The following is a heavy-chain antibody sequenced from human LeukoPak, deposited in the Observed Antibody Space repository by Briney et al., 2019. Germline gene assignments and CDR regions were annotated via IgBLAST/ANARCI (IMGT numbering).Heavy chain of an antibody. Sequence: SETLSLTCTVSGGSISSYYWSWIRQPPGKGLEWIGYIHSSGRTSYKSSLKSRVTISVDTSKNQFSLKLSSVTASDTAVYVCARHEEVVKEFDLWGQGTLVTVSS. CDR2: IHSSGRT. CDR1: GGSISSYY. CDR3: ARHEEVVKEFDL. V-gene: IGHV4-59*08. J-gene: IGHJ4*02. D-gene: IGHD6-6*01.